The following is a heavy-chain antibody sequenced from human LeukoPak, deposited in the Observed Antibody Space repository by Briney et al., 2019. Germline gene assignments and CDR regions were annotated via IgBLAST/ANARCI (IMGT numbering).Heavy chain of an antibody. CDR2: IYYRSKWYN. CDR1: GDSVSSNSAA. CDR3: AREIRRSEWYLWYFDL. V-gene: IGHV6-1*01. D-gene: IGHD6-19*01. Sequence: SQTLSLTCAISGDSVSSNSAAWNWIRQSPSRGLEWLGRIYYRSKWYNDYPRSVKSRITINPDTSKNQFSLQLNSVTPEDTAVYFCAREIRRSEWYLWYFDLWGRGTLVTVSS. J-gene: IGHJ2*01.